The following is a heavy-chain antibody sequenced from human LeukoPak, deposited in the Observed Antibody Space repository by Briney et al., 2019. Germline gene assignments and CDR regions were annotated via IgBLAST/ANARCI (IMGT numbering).Heavy chain of an antibody. CDR2: INPNSGGT. D-gene: IGHD3-22*01. V-gene: IGHV1-2*02. Sequence: GASVKVSCKASGYTFAGYYMHWVRQAPGQGLEWMGWINPNSGGTNYAQKFQGRVTMTRDTSISTAYMELSSLRSEDTAVYYCARVGYYDSSGYPTYFDYWGQGTLVTVSS. J-gene: IGHJ4*02. CDR1: GYTFAGYY. CDR3: ARVGYYDSSGYPTYFDY.